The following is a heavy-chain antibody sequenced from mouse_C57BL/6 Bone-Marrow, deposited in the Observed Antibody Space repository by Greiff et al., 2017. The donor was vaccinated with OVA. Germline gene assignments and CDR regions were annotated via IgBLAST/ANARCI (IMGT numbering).Heavy chain of an antibody. CDR1: GFTFSDYG. J-gene: IGHJ4*01. V-gene: IGHV5-17*01. D-gene: IGHD2-1*01. CDR2: ISSGSSTI. Sequence: EVKVVESGGGLVQPGGSLKLSCAASGFTFSDYGMHWVRQAPEKGLEWVAYISSGSSTIYYADTVKGRFTISRDNAKNTLFLQMTSLRSEDTAMYYCANNGNSPYYYAMDYWGQGTSVTVSS. CDR3: ANNGNSPYYYAMDY.